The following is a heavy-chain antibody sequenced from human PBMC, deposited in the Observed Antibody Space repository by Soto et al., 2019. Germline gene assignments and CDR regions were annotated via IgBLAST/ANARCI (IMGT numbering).Heavy chain of an antibody. CDR3: ARHTVTTPDDAFDI. J-gene: IGHJ3*02. V-gene: IGHV4-59*08. CDR1: GGSISSYY. Sequence: SETLSLTCTVSGGSISSYYWSWIRQPPGKGLEWIGYIYYSGSTNYNPSLKSRVTISVDTSKNQFSLKLSSVTAADTAVYYCARHTVTTPDDAFDIRGQGTMVTVSS. D-gene: IGHD4-4*01. CDR2: IYYSGST.